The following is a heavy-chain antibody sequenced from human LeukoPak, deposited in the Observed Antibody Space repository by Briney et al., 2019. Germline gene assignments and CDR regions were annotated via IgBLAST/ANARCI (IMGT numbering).Heavy chain of an antibody. Sequence: SRKLSCATTGVTVKSYSMDWVRHAPGKRLEWVSSITSSSDYIQYADSVRGRFTLSRDNAKNSLYLQMNSLRAEDTAVYYCALTGSNDAFDIWGHGTMVTVSS. V-gene: IGHV3-21*01. CDR3: ALTGSNDAFDI. J-gene: IGHJ3*02. CDR1: GVTVKSYS. D-gene: IGHD1-1*01. CDR2: ITSSSDYI.